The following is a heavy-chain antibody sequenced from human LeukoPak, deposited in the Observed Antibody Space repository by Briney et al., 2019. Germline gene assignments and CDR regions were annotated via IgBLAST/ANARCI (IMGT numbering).Heavy chain of an antibody. J-gene: IGHJ4*02. CDR3: ARETPPYAPFDY. Sequence: ASVKVSCKASGYTFTSHLIHWVRQAPGQGLEWIGVINPTNGDINYAQKFKGRVTMTRDTSASTVYMELSSLRSEDMAVYYCARETPPYAPFDYWGQGTLVTVSS. V-gene: IGHV1-46*01. CDR1: GYTFTSHL. D-gene: IGHD2-2*01. CDR2: INPTNGDI.